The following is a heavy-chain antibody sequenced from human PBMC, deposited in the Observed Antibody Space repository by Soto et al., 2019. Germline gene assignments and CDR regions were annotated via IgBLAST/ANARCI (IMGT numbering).Heavy chain of an antibody. CDR2: TYYRSKWYN. CDR3: AGQQWVGLGHFYY. Sequence: SQTLSLTCAISGDSVSSNSATWNWIRQSPSRGLEWLGRTYYRSKWYNDYAVSVKSRITINPDTSKKQFSLQLNSVTPEDTAVYYCAGQQWVGLGHFYYWGQGTLVTVSS. CDR1: GDSVSSNSAT. D-gene: IGHD6-19*01. J-gene: IGHJ4*02. V-gene: IGHV6-1*01.